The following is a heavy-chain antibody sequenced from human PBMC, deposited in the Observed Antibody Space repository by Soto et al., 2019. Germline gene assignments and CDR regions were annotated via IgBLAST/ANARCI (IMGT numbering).Heavy chain of an antibody. J-gene: IGHJ5*02. D-gene: IGHD1-26*01. Sequence: QPGGSLRLSCSDSGFTFGNFWIHWVRQAPGKGLEWVSHIGPGGTDIVYADSVEGRFIISRDNARNTVYLQMNSLEAEDTAVYYCAKLPWEVAPSWGQGTLVTVSS. V-gene: IGHV3-74*03. CDR3: AKLPWEVAPS. CDR2: IGPGGTDI. CDR1: GFTFGNFW.